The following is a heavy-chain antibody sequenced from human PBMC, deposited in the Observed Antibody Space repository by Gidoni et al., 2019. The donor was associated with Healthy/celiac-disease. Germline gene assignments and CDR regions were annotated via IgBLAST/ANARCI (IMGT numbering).Heavy chain of an antibody. CDR2: IYYSGST. J-gene: IGHJ5*02. CDR1: GGSTRSSSYY. Sequence: QLQLQESGPGLVKPSETLSLTCTVPGGSTRSSSYYWGWIRQPPGKGLEWIGSIYYSGSTYYNPSLKSRVTISVDTSKNQFSLKLSSVTAADTAVYYCARLVVVAATTRYNWFDPWGQGTLVTVSS. D-gene: IGHD2-15*01. V-gene: IGHV4-39*01. CDR3: ARLVVVAATTRYNWFDP.